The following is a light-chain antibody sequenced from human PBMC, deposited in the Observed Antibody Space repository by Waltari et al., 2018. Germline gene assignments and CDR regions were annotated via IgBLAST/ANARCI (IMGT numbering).Light chain of an antibody. Sequence: DIQMTQSPSSLSASVGDRVTISCQAIQDIRNYLNWYQHKPGKAPKLLIYDASNLKTGVPSRFTGRGSGTNFTVTINSLQPEDIATYYCQQSGTFGQGTRLEIK. V-gene: IGKV1-33*01. J-gene: IGKJ5*01. CDR2: DAS. CDR3: QQSGT. CDR1: QDIRNY.